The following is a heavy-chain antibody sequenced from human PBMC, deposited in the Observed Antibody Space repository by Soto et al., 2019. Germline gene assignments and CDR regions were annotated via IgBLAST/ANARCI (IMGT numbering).Heavy chain of an antibody. J-gene: IGHJ4*02. D-gene: IGHD2-2*01. Sequence: EVQLLESGGGLVQPGGSLRLSCAASGFTLTCCAMTWVRQAQGKGLEWVSSISSSDGSTYYADTVKGRFSISRDNSKNTLSLQMNSLRAEDTAVYYCAKDDRKDAYINSDYWGQGTLVTVSS. CDR2: ISSSDGST. V-gene: IGHV3-23*01. CDR1: GFTLTCCA. CDR3: AKDDRKDAYINSDY.